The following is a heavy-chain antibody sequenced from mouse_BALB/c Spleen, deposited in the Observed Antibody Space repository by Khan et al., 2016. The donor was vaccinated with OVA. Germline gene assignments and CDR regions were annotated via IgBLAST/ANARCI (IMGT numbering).Heavy chain of an antibody. V-gene: IGHV2-4-1*01. CDR3: TRVYYAYDRYFDV. J-gene: IGHJ1*01. CDR2: IWSGGST. D-gene: IGHD2-2*01. CDR1: DFSLSTYG. Sequence: QVQLKQSGPGLVQPSQSLSITCTVTDFSLSTYGIHWVRQSPGKGLEWLGVIWSGGSTDYNAAFISRLSISKDNSKSQVFFKMNSLQTDDTAIYYCTRVYYAYDRYFDVWGAGTTVTVAS.